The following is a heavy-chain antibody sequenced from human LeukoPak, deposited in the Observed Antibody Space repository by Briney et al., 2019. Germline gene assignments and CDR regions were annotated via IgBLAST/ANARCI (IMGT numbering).Heavy chain of an antibody. Sequence: GGSLRLSCAASGFTFSSYNMNWVRQAPGKGLGWVSSISSRSNYIYLADSLKGRFTISRDNAKNSLYLQMNSLRAEDTAMYYCARDRAVYSDSRGYYPDAFDIWGQGTMVTVSS. V-gene: IGHV3-21*01. CDR2: ISSRSNYI. J-gene: IGHJ3*02. CDR1: GFTFSSYN. D-gene: IGHD3-22*01. CDR3: ARDRAVYSDSRGYYPDAFDI.